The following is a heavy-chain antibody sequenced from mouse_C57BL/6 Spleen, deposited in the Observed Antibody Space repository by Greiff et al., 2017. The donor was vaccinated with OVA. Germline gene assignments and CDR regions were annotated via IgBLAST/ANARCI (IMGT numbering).Heavy chain of an antibody. CDR3: TTSSYDYDGGPFDY. V-gene: IGHV14-4*01. Sequence: VQLKQSGAELVRPGASVKLSCTASGFNIKDDYMHWVKQRPEQGLEWIGWIDPENGDTEYASKFQGKATITADTSSNTAYLQLSSLTSEDTAVYYCTTSSYDYDGGPFDYWGQGTTLTVSS. CDR1: GFNIKDDY. D-gene: IGHD2-4*01. J-gene: IGHJ2*01. CDR2: IDPENGDT.